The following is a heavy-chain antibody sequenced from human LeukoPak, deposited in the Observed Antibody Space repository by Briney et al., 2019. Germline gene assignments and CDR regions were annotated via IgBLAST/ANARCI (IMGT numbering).Heavy chain of an antibody. D-gene: IGHD6-19*01. CDR1: GGSISSYY. J-gene: IGHJ4*02. Sequence: SETLSLTCTVSGGSISSYYWSWIRQPPGKGLEWIGYIYYSGSTNYNPSLKSRVTISVDTSKNQFSLKLSSVTAADTAVYYCARVSEKYSSGWYYFDYWGQGTLVTVSP. CDR2: IYYSGST. V-gene: IGHV4-59*01. CDR3: ARVSEKYSSGWYYFDY.